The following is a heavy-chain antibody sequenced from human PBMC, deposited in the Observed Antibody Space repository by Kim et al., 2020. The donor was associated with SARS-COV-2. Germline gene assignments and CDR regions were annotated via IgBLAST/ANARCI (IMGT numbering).Heavy chain of an antibody. Sequence: YGESGKRRFTISRDNSKNTLYLQTNSLKAEDTALYYCATWNANSWYQYFQHWGQGALVTVSS. CDR3: ATWNANSWYQYFQH. V-gene: IGHV3-23*01. D-gene: IGHD6-13*01. J-gene: IGHJ1*01.